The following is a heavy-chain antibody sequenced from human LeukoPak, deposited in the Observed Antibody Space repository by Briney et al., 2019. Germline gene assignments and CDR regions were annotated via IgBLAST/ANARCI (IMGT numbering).Heavy chain of an antibody. Sequence: PGGSLRLSCAASGFTFSSYAMHWVRQAPGKGLEWVAVISYDGSNKYYADSVKGRFTISRDNSKNTLYLQMNSLRAEDTAVYYCAKDRYDTDPFDYWGQGTLVTVSS. CDR1: GFTFSSYA. CDR3: AKDRYDTDPFDY. V-gene: IGHV3-30-3*01. CDR2: ISYDGSNK. D-gene: IGHD3-22*01. J-gene: IGHJ4*02.